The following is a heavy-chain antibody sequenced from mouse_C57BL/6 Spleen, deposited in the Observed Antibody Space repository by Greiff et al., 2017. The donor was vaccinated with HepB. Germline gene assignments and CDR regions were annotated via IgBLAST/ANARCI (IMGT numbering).Heavy chain of an antibody. J-gene: IGHJ1*03. CDR1: GYTFTDYE. D-gene: IGHD5-1-1*01. Sequence: QVQLQQSGAELVRPGASVTLSCKASGYTFTDYEMHWVKQTPVHGLEWIGAIDPETGGTAYNQKFKGKAILTADKSSSTAYMELRSLTSEDSAVYYCTGYTLYWYFDVWGTGTTVTVSS. V-gene: IGHV1-15*01. CDR2: IDPETGGT. CDR3: TGYTLYWYFDV.